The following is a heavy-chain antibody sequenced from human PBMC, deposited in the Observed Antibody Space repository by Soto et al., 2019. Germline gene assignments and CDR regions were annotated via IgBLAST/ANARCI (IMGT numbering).Heavy chain of an antibody. CDR2: ISWDGGST. Sequence: GGSLRLSCAASGFTFDDYTMHWVRQAPGKGLEWVSLISWDGGSTYYADSVKGRFTISRDNSKNSLYLQMNSLRTEDTALYYCAKDRAPYDFWSGYHGLWGQGTMVTVSS. V-gene: IGHV3-43*01. CDR3: AKDRAPYDFWSGYHGL. CDR1: GFTFDDYT. D-gene: IGHD3-3*01. J-gene: IGHJ3*01.